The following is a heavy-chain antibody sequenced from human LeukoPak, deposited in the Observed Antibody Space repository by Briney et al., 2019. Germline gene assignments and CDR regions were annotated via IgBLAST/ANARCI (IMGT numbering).Heavy chain of an antibody. V-gene: IGHV3-23*01. D-gene: IGHD3-3*01. CDR2: ISGSGGST. CDR1: GFTFSSYA. J-gene: IGHJ3*02. Sequence: GGSLRLSCAASGFTFSSYAMSWVRQAPGKGLEWVSAISGSGGSTYYADSVKGRFTISKDNSKNTLYLQMNSLRAEDTAVYYCAGKYYDFWSGYHAFDIWGQGTMVTVSS. CDR3: AGKYYDFWSGYHAFDI.